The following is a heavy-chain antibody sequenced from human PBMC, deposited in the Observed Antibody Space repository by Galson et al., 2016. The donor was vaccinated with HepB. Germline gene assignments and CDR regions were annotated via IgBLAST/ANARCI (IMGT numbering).Heavy chain of an antibody. D-gene: IGHD3-22*01. CDR3: TINTYQYGSTGYYYPEGDRDY. Sequence: SLRLSCAASGFTFSSYWMHWVRQAPGKGLVWVSRINGDGSSTSYADSVKGRFTISRDNAKNTLYLQMNRLGADYTGMYYCTINTYQYGSTGYYYPEGDRDYWGQGTLVTVSS. V-gene: IGHV3-74*01. CDR2: INGDGSST. J-gene: IGHJ4*02. CDR1: GFTFSSYW.